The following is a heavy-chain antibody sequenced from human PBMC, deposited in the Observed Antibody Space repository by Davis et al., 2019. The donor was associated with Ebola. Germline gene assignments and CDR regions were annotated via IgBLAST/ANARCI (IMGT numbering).Heavy chain of an antibody. D-gene: IGHD3-10*01. Sequence: GESLKISCTASGFTFSSYWMHWVRRVPGKGLVWVSRLTPDGGATDYADSVRGRFTISRDNAKNTLYLQMNSLRAEDTAVYYCARGGGGLDVWGQGTTVTVSS. CDR1: GFTFSSYW. J-gene: IGHJ6*02. CDR3: ARGGGGLDV. V-gene: IGHV3-74*01. CDR2: LTPDGGAT.